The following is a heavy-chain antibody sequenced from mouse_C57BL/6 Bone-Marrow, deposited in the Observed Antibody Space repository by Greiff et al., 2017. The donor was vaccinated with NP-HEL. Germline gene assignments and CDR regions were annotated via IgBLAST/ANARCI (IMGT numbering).Heavy chain of an antibody. Sequence: QVTLKVSGPGILQPSQTLSLTCSFSGFSLSTFGMGVGWIRQPSGKGLEWLAHIWWDDDKYYNPALKRRLTISKDTSKNQVFLKIANVDTAETATYYCARIGYMVTTVAYYAMDYWGQGTSVTVSS. CDR2: IWWDDDK. CDR1: GFSLSTFGMG. V-gene: IGHV8-8*01. CDR3: ARIGYMVTTVAYYAMDY. J-gene: IGHJ4*01. D-gene: IGHD2-2*01.